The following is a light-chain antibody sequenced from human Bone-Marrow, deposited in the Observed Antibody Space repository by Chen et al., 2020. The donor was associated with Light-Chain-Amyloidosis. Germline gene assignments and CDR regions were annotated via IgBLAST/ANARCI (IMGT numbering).Light chain of an antibody. CDR2: RDT. J-gene: IGLJ2*01. V-gene: IGLV3-25*03. Sequence: SYELTQPPSVSVSPGQTARITCSGDDLPTKYAYWYQQKPGQSPVLVIHRDTERPSGISDRFSGSSAGTTATLTISGFQAEDEADYRCQSADSSGTYEVIFGGGTKLTVL. CDR3: QSADSSGTYEVI. CDR1: DLPTKY.